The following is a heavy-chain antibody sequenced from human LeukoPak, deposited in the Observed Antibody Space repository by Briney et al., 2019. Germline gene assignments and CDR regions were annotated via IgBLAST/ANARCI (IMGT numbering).Heavy chain of an antibody. D-gene: IGHD3-22*01. Sequence: PGGSLRLSCAASRITFSTYGLSWVRQAPGKGLEWVSSISGSGGSTNYADSVKGRFTISRDNSKNTLYLQMNSLRDEDTAVYYCAKSSYYDSSGYYREYYFDFWGQGTLVTVSS. V-gene: IGHV3-23*01. CDR2: ISGSGGST. CDR3: AKSSYYDSSGYYREYYFDF. J-gene: IGHJ4*02. CDR1: RITFSTYG.